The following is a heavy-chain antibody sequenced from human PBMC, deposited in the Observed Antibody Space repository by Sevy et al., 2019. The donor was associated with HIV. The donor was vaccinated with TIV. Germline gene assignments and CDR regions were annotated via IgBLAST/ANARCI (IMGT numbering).Heavy chain of an antibody. V-gene: IGHV3-21*01. Sequence: GSLRLSCAASGLTFSIYTMNWVRQAPGKGLEWVSSISNSSTYIYYADSVRGRFTISRDNAKNSLYLQMHSLRAEDTAVYYCASGSLDSTGYPFDYWGQGTLVTVSS. J-gene: IGHJ4*02. CDR3: ASGSLDSTGYPFDY. CDR1: GLTFSIYT. CDR2: ISNSSTYI. D-gene: IGHD3-22*01.